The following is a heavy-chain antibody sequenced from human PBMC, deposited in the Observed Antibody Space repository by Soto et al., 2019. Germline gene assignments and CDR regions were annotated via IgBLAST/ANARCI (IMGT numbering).Heavy chain of an antibody. J-gene: IGHJ4*02. V-gene: IGHV3-7*04. CDR1: GFTLSSYW. D-gene: IGHD6-19*01. CDR2: IKYDGSEK. CDR3: ARDGPSVWHFDY. Sequence: EVQLVESGGGLVQPGGSLRLSCAASGFTLSSYWMSWVRQAPGKGLEWVVNIKYDGSEKYYVDSVKGRFTISRDNAKNSLYLQMNSLRDDDTAVYYCARDGPSVWHFDYWGQGTGVTVSS.